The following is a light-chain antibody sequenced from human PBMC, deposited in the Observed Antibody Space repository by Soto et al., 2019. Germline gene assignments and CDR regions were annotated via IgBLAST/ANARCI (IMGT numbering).Light chain of an antibody. V-gene: IGLV2-8*01. J-gene: IGLJ2*01. Sequence: QSALTQPASVSGSPGQSITISCTGTSSDVGGYNYVSWYQQHPGKAPKLMIYEVSQRPSGVPDRFSGSKSGNKASLTVSGLQAEDEADYYCSSYGGSNNLVFGGGTKVTVL. CDR3: SSYGGSNNLV. CDR2: EVS. CDR1: SSDVGGYNY.